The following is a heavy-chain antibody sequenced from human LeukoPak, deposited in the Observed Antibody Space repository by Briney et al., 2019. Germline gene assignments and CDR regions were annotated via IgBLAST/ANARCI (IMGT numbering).Heavy chain of an antibody. Sequence: GGSLRLSCAASGFTFSDYYMSWIRQAPGKGLEWVSYISSGGSTIYYADSVRGRFTISRDNAENSLYLQMNSLRAEDMAVCYCAGGRYGDYYFDYWGQGTLVTVSS. V-gene: IGHV3-11*01. J-gene: IGHJ4*02. CDR3: AGGRYGDYYFDY. CDR2: ISSGGSTI. D-gene: IGHD4-17*01. CDR1: GFTFSDYY.